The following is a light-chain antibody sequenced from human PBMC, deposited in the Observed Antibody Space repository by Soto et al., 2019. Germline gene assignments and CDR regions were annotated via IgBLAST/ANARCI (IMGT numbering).Light chain of an antibody. J-gene: IGKJ2*01. CDR2: GAS. V-gene: IGKV1-39*01. CDR3: HQTSDTPYF. CDR1: QSITTF. Sequence: DIQMTQSPSSLSASVGDRVTISCRASQSITTFLNWYQQKPGNAPNLLIYGASSLQSGVPSRFRGSGLGTDFPLPISCLLPEDSETYYCHQTSDTPYFFGRGT.